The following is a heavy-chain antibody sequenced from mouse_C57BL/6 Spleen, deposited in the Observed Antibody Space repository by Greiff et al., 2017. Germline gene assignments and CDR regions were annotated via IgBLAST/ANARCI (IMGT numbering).Heavy chain of an antibody. Sequence: VQLQQPGAELVMPGASVKLSCKASGYTFTSYWMHWVKQRPGQGLEWIGEIDPSDSYTNYNQKFKGKSTLTVDKSSSTAYMQLSSLTSEDSAVYYCARGGGNYYGSSYGAMDYWGQGTSVTVSS. J-gene: IGHJ4*01. V-gene: IGHV1-69*01. CDR2: IDPSDSYT. CDR3: ARGGGNYYGSSYGAMDY. D-gene: IGHD1-1*01. CDR1: GYTFTSYW.